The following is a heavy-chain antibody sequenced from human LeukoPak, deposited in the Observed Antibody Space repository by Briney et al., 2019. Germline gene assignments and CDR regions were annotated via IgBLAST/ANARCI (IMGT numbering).Heavy chain of an antibody. CDR3: ARGYGSGSYPVDY. D-gene: IGHD3-10*01. Sequence: GRSLRLSCAASGFTFSNYGMHWVRQAPGKGLEWVAVIWYDGSNKYYADSVKGRFTISRDNSKNTLYLQMNSLRDDDTAVYHCARGYGSGSYPVDYWGQGTLVTVSS. J-gene: IGHJ4*02. CDR2: IWYDGSNK. CDR1: GFTFSNYG. V-gene: IGHV3-33*01.